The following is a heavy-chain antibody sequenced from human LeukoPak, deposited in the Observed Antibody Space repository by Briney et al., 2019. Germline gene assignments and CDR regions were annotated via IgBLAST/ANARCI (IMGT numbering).Heavy chain of an antibody. V-gene: IGHV4-59*12. J-gene: IGHJ4*02. D-gene: IGHD2-2*01. CDR2: IYYSGST. Sequence: SETLSLTCTVSGGSISSYYWSWIRQPPGKGLEWIGYIYYSGSTYYNPSLKSRVTISVDTSKNQFSLKLSSVTAADTAVYYRARVGVGKKYCSSTSCFLWGQGTLVTVSS. CDR3: ARVGVGKKYCSSTSCFL. CDR1: GGSISSYY.